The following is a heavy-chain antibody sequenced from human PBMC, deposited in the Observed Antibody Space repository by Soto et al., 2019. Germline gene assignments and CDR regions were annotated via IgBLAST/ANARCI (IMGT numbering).Heavy chain of an antibody. D-gene: IGHD2-2*01. CDR1: GYTFTSHY. V-gene: IGHV1-46*03. Sequence: QVQLVQSGAEVEKPGASMKVSCKASGYTFTSHYMHWVRQAPGQGLEWMGIINPSGGTTSYAQKFQGRVTMTRDTSTSTVYMEVSSLRSEDSAVYYCVRDVVVPAAGYMDVWGKGTPVTVSS. J-gene: IGHJ6*03. CDR2: INPSGGTT. CDR3: VRDVVVPAAGYMDV.